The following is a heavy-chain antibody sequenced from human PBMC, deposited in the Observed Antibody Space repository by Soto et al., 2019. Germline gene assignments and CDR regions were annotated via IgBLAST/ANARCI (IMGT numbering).Heavy chain of an antibody. CDR2: ISSSSYTI. J-gene: IGHJ4*02. Sequence: XXALRPCFAASGFTFSGYSVHWVLQAPGKGLEWVSYISSSSYTIYYADPVKGRFTISRDSAKNSLYLQMSSLRDEDTAVYYCARVSSGHDYWGQGTLVTVSS. CDR3: ARVSSGHDY. V-gene: IGHV3-48*02. D-gene: IGHD6-19*01. CDR1: GFTFSGYS.